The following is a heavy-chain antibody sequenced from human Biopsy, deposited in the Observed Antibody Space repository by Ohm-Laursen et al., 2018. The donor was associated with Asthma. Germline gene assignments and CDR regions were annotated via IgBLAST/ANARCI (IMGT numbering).Heavy chain of an antibody. D-gene: IGHD3-3*01. Sequence: GTLSLTCMVSGGSMTPTSHYWDWIRQAPGKGLEWIGHISYGGKTSYNPSLKNRVTISRATEKNQFSLRLTSVTAADTAVYFCARRITIFGVVQKDHGMDAWGQGTTVIVSS. J-gene: IGHJ6*02. V-gene: IGHV4-39*01. CDR2: ISYGGKT. CDR1: GGSMTPTSHY. CDR3: ARRITIFGVVQKDHGMDA.